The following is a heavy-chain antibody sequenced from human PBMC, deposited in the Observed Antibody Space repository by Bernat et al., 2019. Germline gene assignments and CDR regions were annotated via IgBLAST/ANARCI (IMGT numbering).Heavy chain of an antibody. CDR1: GFTFSSYA. D-gene: IGHD6-19*01. Sequence: EVQLLESGGGLVQPGGSLRLSCAASGFTFSSYAMSWVRQAPGKGLEWVSAISGSGGSTYYAAAVKGRFTLSRDNSKNTLYLQMNSLRAEDTAVYYCASEIAVAAIDPVDYWGQGTLVTVSS. CDR3: ASEIAVAAIDPVDY. J-gene: IGHJ4*02. CDR2: ISGSGGST. V-gene: IGHV3-23*01.